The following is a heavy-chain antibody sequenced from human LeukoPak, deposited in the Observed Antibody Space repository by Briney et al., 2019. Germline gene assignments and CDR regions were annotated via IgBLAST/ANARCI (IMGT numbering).Heavy chain of an antibody. J-gene: IGHJ4*02. Sequence: PSETLSLTCSVSGDSIIKYYWSWIRQPAGKGLEWIGRIYTTGTTNYNPSLKTRVTLSVDTSKNQFSLKLTSVTAADTGVYYCASTYYGSGSRYNDYWGQGTQVTVSS. V-gene: IGHV4-4*07. CDR1: GDSIIKYY. CDR3: ASTYYGSGSRYNDY. CDR2: IYTTGTT. D-gene: IGHD3-10*01.